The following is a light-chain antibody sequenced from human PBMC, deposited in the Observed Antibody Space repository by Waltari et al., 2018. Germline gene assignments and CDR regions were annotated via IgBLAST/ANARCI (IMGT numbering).Light chain of an antibody. CDR3: CSYAGLGIYV. V-gene: IGLV2-23*02. J-gene: IGLJ1*01. Sequence: QSGLTQPASVSGSPGQSITISCTGTSSDVGNYNLVSWYQQYPGKAPKPMVYEVPKRTSGVSDRFSGSKSGNTASLTIYGLQSEDEADYYCCSYAGLGIYVFGTGTKVTVL. CDR2: EVP. CDR1: SSDVGNYNL.